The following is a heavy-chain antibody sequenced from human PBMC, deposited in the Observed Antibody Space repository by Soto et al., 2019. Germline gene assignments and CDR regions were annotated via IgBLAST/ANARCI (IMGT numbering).Heavy chain of an antibody. CDR1: GVSIIPYY. CDR2: VYHTGNT. CDR3: AREQYNWKL. J-gene: IGHJ4*02. V-gene: IGHV4-59*01. Sequence: SDTLSLTCTVSGVSIIPYYWTWIRHPPGKGLEWIGYVYHTGNTYYNPSLKSRVTISLDTSKNQVSLRLKSVTAADTAVYYCAREQYNWKLWGQGTLVTVSS. D-gene: IGHD1-20*01.